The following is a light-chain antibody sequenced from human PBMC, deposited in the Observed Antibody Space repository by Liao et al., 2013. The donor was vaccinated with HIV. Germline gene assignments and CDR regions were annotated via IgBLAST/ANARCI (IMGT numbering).Light chain of an antibody. J-gene: IGLJ2*01. CDR3: QVWAGSSDHRV. CDR2: YDS. CDR1: KLGDKY. V-gene: IGLV3-1*01. Sequence: SYELTQPPSVSVSPGQTASITCSGDKLGDKYACWCQQRPGQSPVLVIYYDSDRPSGIPERFSGSNSANTATLTISRVEAGDEADYYCQVWAGSSDHRVFGGGTKLTVL.